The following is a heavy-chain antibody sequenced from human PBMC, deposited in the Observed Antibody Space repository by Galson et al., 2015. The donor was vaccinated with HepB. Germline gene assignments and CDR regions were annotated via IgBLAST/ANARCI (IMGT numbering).Heavy chain of an antibody. CDR1: GFTVSSNY. J-gene: IGHJ6*03. CDR3: ARDWGASSGYYYMDV. D-gene: IGHD3-16*01. Sequence: SLRLSCAASGFTVSSNYMSWVRQAPGKGLEWVSGIYSGGSTYYADSVNGRFTISRDNSKNTLYLQMNSLRAEDTAAYYCARDWGASSGYYYMDVWGQGTTVTVSS. CDR2: IYSGGST. V-gene: IGHV3-66*01.